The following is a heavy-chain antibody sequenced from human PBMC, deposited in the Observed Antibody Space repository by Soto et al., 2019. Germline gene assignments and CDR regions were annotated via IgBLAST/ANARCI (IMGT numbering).Heavy chain of an antibody. D-gene: IGHD3-22*01. CDR2: IYSGGST. J-gene: IGHJ1*01. CDR1: GFTVSSNY. V-gene: IGHV3-53*01. CDR3: ARDRVESGYPEYFQH. Sequence: EVQLVESGGGLIQPGGSLRLSCAASGFTVSSNYMSWVPQAPGKGLEWVSVIYSGGSTYYAASVKGRFTISRDNSKNTLDLQMNSLRAEDTAVYYCARDRVESGYPEYFQHWGQGTLVTVSS.